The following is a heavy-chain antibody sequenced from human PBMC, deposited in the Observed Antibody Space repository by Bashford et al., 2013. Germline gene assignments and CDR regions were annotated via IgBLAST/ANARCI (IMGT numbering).Heavy chain of an antibody. Sequence: SETLSLTCAVSGGSISSYYWSWIRQPPGKGLEWIGYIYYSGSTNYNPSLKSRVTISVDTSKNQFSLKLSSVTAADTAVYYCARGGYSSSWSYYYGMDVWGQGTTVTVSS. CDR2: IYYSGST. J-gene: IGHJ6*02. CDR3: ARGGYSSSWSYYYGMDV. CDR1: GGSISSYY. D-gene: IGHD6-13*01. V-gene: IGHV4-59*01.